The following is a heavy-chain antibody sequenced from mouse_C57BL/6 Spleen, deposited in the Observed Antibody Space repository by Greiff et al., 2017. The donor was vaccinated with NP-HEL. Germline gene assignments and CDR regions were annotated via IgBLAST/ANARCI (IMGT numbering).Heavy chain of an antibody. D-gene: IGHD2-10*01. CDR3: ASTYYGKYYYAMDY. CDR2: IWSGGST. J-gene: IGHJ4*01. V-gene: IGHV2-2*01. CDR1: GFSLTSYG. Sequence: VQLQQSGPGLVQPSQSLSITCTVSGFSLTSYGVHWVRQSPGKGLEWLGVIWSGGSTDYNAAFISRLSISKDNSKSQVFFKMNSLQADDTAIYYCASTYYGKYYYAMDYWGQGTSVTVSS.